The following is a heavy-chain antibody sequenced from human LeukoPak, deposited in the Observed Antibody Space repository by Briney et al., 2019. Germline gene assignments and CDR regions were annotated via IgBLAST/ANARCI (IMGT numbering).Heavy chain of an antibody. CDR3: ARVGDYALKD. Sequence: SETLSLTCTVSGGSISGYYWSWIRQAPGKGLEWIGYIYNSGSLNYNPSLKSRVTIAVDTSENQFSLKLTSVTAADTAVYYCARVGDYALKDWGQGTLVTVSS. V-gene: IGHV4-59*01. CDR1: GGSISGYY. D-gene: IGHD3-16*01. CDR2: IYNSGSL. J-gene: IGHJ4*02.